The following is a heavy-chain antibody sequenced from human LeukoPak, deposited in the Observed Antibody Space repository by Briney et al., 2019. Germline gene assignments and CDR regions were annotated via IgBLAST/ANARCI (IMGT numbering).Heavy chain of an antibody. CDR3: ARDYYSRFDY. CDR1: GFTLSIYV. CDR2: INSEGSIT. Sequence: PGGSLRLSCAASGFTLSIYVLNWVRQAPGKGLVWVSRINSEGSITTYADSVKGRFTISRDNAKNTLILQMNSLRAEDTAVYYCARDYYSRFDYWGQGTLVTVSS. J-gene: IGHJ4*02. D-gene: IGHD3-22*01. V-gene: IGHV3-74*01.